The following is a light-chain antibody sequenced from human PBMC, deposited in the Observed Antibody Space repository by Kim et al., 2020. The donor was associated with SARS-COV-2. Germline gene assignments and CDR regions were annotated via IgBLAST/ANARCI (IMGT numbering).Light chain of an antibody. CDR3: NYPDTSGNLVV. CDR1: NLRMDY. CDR2: GKN. V-gene: IGLV3-19*01. J-gene: IGLJ2*01. Sequence: AVGQPVRITCQGDNLRMDYASWFQQKPRQAPILVIYGKNNRPSGIPDRFSGSNSGNTASLTITGAQAEDEADYYCNYPDTSGNLVVFGGGTKLTVL.